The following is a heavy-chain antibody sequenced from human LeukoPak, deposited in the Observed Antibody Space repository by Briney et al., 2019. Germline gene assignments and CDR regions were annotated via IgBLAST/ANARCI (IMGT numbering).Heavy chain of an antibody. CDR3: ARHVHSSGWPSPRPPYYYMDV. CDR2: IYYSGST. Sequence: SETLSLTCTVSGGSISSSSYYWGWIRQPPGKGLEWIGSIYYSGSTYYNPSLKSRVTITVDTSKNQFSLKLSSVTAADTAVYYCARHVHSSGWPSPRPPYYYMDVWGKGTTVTVSS. CDR1: GGSISSSSYY. J-gene: IGHJ6*03. D-gene: IGHD6-19*01. V-gene: IGHV4-39*01.